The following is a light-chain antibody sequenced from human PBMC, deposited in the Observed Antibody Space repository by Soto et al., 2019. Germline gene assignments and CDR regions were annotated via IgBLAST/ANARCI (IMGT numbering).Light chain of an antibody. CDR1: HSVTTH. Sequence: EIVLTQSPDTLSLSPGERATLSCWASHSVTTHLAWFQQRPGQTPRLLIYDASTRAPGIPARFSGRGSGADFTLTISSLEPEDFAVYYCQQRRTFGQGTKVDIK. J-gene: IGKJ1*01. V-gene: IGKV3-11*01. CDR3: QQRRT. CDR2: DAS.